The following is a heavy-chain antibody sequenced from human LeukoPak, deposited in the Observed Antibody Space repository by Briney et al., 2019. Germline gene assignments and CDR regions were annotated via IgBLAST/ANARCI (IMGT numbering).Heavy chain of an antibody. V-gene: IGHV4-59*08. CDR1: GGSISSYY. D-gene: IGHD5-18*01. CDR2: IYYSGST. Sequence: PSETLSLTFTVSGGSISSYYWSWIRQPPGKGLEWIGYIYYSGSTNYNPSLKSRVTISVDTSKNQFSLKLSSVTAADTAVYYCARHTWIQLWFDYWGRGTLVTVSS. J-gene: IGHJ4*02. CDR3: ARHTWIQLWFDY.